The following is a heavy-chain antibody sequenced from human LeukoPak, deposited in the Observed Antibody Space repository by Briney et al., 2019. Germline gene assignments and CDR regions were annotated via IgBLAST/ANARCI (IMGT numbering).Heavy chain of an antibody. D-gene: IGHD6-13*01. Sequence: PGRSLRLSCSASGLTPSSYAMNWVRQAPGHGLEYVSAISLNGGSTYYADSVQGRFTISRDNSKNTLYLQMSSLRAEDTAVYYCLKDPSSRDPDPWGQGTLVTVSS. CDR1: GLTPSSYA. V-gene: IGHV3-64D*09. CDR2: ISLNGGST. CDR3: LKDPSSRDPDP. J-gene: IGHJ5*02.